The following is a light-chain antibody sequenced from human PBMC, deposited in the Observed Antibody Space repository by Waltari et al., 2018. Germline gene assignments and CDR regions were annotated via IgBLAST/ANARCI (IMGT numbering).Light chain of an antibody. CDR2: RVS. J-gene: IGKJ1*01. CDR3: MQGTHWPWT. V-gene: IGKV2-30*02. Sequence: DVVMTQSPLSLPVTLGQPASISCRSSQRLVHSDGNTYLNWFQQRPGQSPRRLFYRVSNRDSVFPDRFSGSWSGTDFTLKISRVEAEDVGVYYCMQGTHWPWTFGQGTKVEIK. CDR1: QRLVHSDGNTY.